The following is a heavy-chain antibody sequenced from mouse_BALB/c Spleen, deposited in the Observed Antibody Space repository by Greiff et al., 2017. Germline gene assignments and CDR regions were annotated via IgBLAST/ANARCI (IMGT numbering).Heavy chain of an antibody. V-gene: IGHV2-9*02. CDR2: IWAGGST. J-gene: IGHJ4*01. D-gene: IGHD2-10*02. Sequence: VQLVESGPGLVAPSQSLSITCTVSGFSLTSYGVHWVRQPPGKGLEWLGVIWAGGSTNYNSALMSRLSISKDNSKSQVFLKMNSLQTDDTAMYYCASRYGNYAYAMDYWGQGTSVTVSS. CDR3: ASRYGNYAYAMDY. CDR1: GFSLTSYG.